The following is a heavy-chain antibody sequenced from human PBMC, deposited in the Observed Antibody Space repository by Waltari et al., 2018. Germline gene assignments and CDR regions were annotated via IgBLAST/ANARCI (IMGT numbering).Heavy chain of an antibody. V-gene: IGHV3-7*03. J-gene: IGHJ5*02. CDR1: GCRLSEHW. CDR3: ARGSAAYVRFWDL. D-gene: IGHD3-10*02. CDR2: IKWDGTET. Sequence: EAQLMESGGGLVQPGGALRLACAASGCRLSEHWVTCVRRSRGKGLEWVANIKWDGTETYYAECMNGRFIISRDTSKNSLFLQINSPRADDTAIYYCARGSAAYVRFWDLWDQGTSVTVSS.